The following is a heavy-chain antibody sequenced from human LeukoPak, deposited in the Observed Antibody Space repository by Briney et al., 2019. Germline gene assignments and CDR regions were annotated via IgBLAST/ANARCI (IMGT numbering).Heavy chain of an antibody. CDR2: FYYSGST. J-gene: IGHJ4*02. CDR3: ASPLLH. V-gene: IGHV4-39*01. CDR1: GGSISSSDFD. Sequence: SETLSLTCTVSGGSISSSDFDWGWSRQPPGKGLEWIGPFYYSGSTYYTPSLKSRLTISVDTSKNQSSLKLSSVTAADTAVYYCASPLLHWGQGTLVTVSS.